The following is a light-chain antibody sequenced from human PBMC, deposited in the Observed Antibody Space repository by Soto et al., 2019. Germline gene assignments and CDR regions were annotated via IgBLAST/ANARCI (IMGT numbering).Light chain of an antibody. J-gene: IGKJ4*01. CDR1: QTVRDN. V-gene: IGKV3D-15*01. Sequence: EVVMTQSPATLSVSPGERATLSCRASQTVRDNLGWYQQKPGQPPRLLICGATTRATGIPARFSGSGSGTDFTLTISSLEPEDFAVYYCQHRGNWPLTFGGGTKVDIK. CDR3: QHRGNWPLT. CDR2: GAT.